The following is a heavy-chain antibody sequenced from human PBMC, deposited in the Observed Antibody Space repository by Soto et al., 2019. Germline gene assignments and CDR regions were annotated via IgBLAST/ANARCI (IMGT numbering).Heavy chain of an antibody. V-gene: IGHV3-33*01. CDR2: SWYDGSKK. CDR3: AREYYFASSGYYYAYYLGMDV. Sequence: PGSSLRLSSAASGFTLSRYGMHWVRQAPGKGLEWVAVSWYDGSKKYYEDSVKGRFTISRDNSKNTLYLQMNSLRAEDTAVYYCAREYYFASSGYYYAYYLGMDVWGQGTTVTVSS. CDR1: GFTLSRYG. D-gene: IGHD3-22*01. J-gene: IGHJ6*02.